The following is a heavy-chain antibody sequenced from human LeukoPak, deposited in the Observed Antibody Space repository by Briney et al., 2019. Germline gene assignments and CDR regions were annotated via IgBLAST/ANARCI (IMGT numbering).Heavy chain of an antibody. D-gene: IGHD3-22*01. V-gene: IGHV3-23*01. CDR2: IRGNADTT. CDR3: AKGHTDSSGYYYFDS. J-gene: IGHJ4*02. CDR1: RFIFTNYG. Sequence: GGSLRLSCAASRFIFTNYGMSWVRQAPGKGLEWVSAIRGNADTTYYADSVKGRFTIFRDNSKNMLYLQINSLRAEDTAVYYCAKGHTDSSGYYYFDSWGQGILVTVSS.